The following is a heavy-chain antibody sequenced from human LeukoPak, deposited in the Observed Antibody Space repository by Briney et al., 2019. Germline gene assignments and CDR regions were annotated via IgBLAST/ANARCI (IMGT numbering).Heavy chain of an antibody. CDR1: GGTFSRYA. J-gene: IGHJ6*03. Sequence: SVKVSCKASGGTFSRYAISWVRQAPGQGLEWMGGIIPVLGTTNYAQTFQNKVTITADASTSTTYMELSSLTSEDTAVYYCATSGGDYYYYSLDVWGKGTPVTISS. CDR2: IIPVLGTT. D-gene: IGHD3-10*01. CDR3: ATSGGDYYYYSLDV. V-gene: IGHV1-69*13.